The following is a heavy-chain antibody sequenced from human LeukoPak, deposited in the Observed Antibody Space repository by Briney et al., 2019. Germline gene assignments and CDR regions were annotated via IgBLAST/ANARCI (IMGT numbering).Heavy chain of an antibody. CDR3: AKGDSYADYVRAPFDY. CDR2: VSSSGEGT. D-gene: IGHD3-16*01. Sequence: PGGSLRLSCAASGFSFNSYAMSWVRQAPGKGLEWVSIVSSSGEGTYYADSVKGRFTCSRDNSKNTLYLQMNSLRADDTAVYYCAKGDSYADYVRAPFDYWGQGSLVTVSS. CDR1: GFSFNSYA. J-gene: IGHJ4*02. V-gene: IGHV3-23*01.